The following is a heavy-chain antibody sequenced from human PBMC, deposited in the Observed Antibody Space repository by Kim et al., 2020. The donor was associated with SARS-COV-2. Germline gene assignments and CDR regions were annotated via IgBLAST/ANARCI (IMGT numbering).Heavy chain of an antibody. CDR2: IYPGDSDT. D-gene: IGHD3-3*01. J-gene: IGHJ4*02. V-gene: IGHV5-51*01. CDR1: GYSFTSYW. Sequence: GESLKISCKGSGYSFTSYWIGWVRQMPGKGLEWMGIIYPGDSDTRYSPSFQGQVTISADKSISTAYLQWSSLKASDTAMYYCARLGGLVTIFGKGGSFDYWGQGTLVTVSS. CDR3: ARLGGLVTIFGKGGSFDY.